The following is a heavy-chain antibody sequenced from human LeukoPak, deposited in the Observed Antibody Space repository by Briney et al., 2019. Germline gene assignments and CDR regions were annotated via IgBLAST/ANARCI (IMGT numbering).Heavy chain of an antibody. J-gene: IGHJ4*02. CDR2: MNSDGSAT. CDR3: AKGHNYFDS. Sequence: GGSLRLSCAASGFSFSNYWMHWVRQAPGKGLVWVTRMNSDGSATYYADSVQGRFTISRDNAKNTLYLQMNSLRAEDTAMYCCAKGHNYFDSWGQGTMVTVSS. CDR1: GFSFSNYW. V-gene: IGHV3-74*01.